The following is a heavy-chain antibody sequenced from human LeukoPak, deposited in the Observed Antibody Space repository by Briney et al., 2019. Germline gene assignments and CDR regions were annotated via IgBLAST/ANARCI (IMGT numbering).Heavy chain of an antibody. D-gene: IGHD6-19*01. CDR2: INPNSGGT. CDR3: ARVIAVAGPYYFDY. J-gene: IGHJ4*02. Sequence: ASVKVSCKASGYTFTGYYMHWVRQAPGQGLEWMGRINPNSGGTNYAQKFQGRVTMTRDTSISTAYMELSRLRSDDTAVYYCARVIAVAGPYYFDYWGQGTLVTVSS. V-gene: IGHV1-2*06. CDR1: GYTFTGYY.